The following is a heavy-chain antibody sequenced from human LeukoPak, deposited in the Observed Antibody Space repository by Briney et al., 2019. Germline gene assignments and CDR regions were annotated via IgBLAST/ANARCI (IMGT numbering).Heavy chain of an antibody. CDR3: TRDPAGYSYGLFDY. CDR2: IRSKAYGGTT. CDR1: GFTFGDYA. J-gene: IGHJ4*02. D-gene: IGHD5-18*01. Sequence: GGSLRLSCTASGFTFGDYAMSWVRQAPGKGLEWVGFIRSKAYGGTTEYAASVKGRFTISRDDSKSIAYLQMNSLKTEDTAVYYCTRDPAGYSYGLFDYWGQGTLVTVSS. V-gene: IGHV3-49*04.